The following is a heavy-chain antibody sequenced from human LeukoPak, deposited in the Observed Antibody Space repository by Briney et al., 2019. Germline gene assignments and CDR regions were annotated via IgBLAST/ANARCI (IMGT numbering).Heavy chain of an antibody. CDR2: IYYSGST. D-gene: IGHD3-22*01. Sequence: SQTLSLTCTVSGGSISSGGYYWSWIRQHPGKGLEWIGYIYYSGSTYYNPSLKSRVTISVDTSKDQFSLKLSSVTAADTAVYYCARGARENYYDSSGYYRFYYFDYWGQGTLVTVSS. J-gene: IGHJ4*02. CDR3: ARGARENYYDSSGYYRFYYFDY. CDR1: GGSISSGGYY. V-gene: IGHV4-31*03.